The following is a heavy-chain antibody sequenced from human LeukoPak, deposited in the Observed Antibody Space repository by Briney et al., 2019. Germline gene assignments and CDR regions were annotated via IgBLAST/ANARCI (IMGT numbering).Heavy chain of an antibody. CDR1: GFTVNRTY. CDR3: ARNILFAFDI. J-gene: IGHJ3*02. CDR2: IYSGGST. Sequence: PGGSLRLSCAASGFTVNRTYMNWVRQAPGKGLEWVSVIYSGGSTYSADSVKGRFTISRDNPKNTVYLQVNSLRAEDTAMYYCARNILFAFDIWGQGTMVTVSS. D-gene: IGHD2/OR15-2a*01. V-gene: IGHV3-66*01.